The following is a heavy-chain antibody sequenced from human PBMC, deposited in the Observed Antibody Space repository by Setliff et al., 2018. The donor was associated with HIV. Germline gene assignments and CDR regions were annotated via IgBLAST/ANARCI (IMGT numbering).Heavy chain of an antibody. D-gene: IGHD3-16*01. V-gene: IGHV5-51*01. Sequence: PGESLKISCKGSGYSFPTYWIAWVRQMPGKGLEWMGVIYPDESDSRYSPSFRGQVIISVDKSTNTAFLPWTSLRASDTAMYYCTRLWHENWGGVDYWGQGTLVTVSS. CDR2: IYPDESDS. CDR1: GYSFPTYW. J-gene: IGHJ4*02. CDR3: TRLWHENWGGVDY.